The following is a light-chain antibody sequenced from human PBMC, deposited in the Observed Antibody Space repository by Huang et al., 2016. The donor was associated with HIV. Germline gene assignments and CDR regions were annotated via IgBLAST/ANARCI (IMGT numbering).Light chain of an antibody. J-gene: IGKJ4*01. CDR2: VAS. V-gene: IGKV1-39*01. Sequence: DIQMTQSPSSLSASVGDRVTIACRASQSIGTYLNWYQQKPGKAPRLLIHVASSLQSGVPSRFSGSGSGTDFTLTISSLQPEDFATYYCLQSYSALGLTFGGGTKVEIK. CDR1: QSIGTY. CDR3: LQSYSALGLT.